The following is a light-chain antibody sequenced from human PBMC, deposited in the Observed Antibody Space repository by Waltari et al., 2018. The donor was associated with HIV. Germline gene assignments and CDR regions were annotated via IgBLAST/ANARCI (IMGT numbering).Light chain of an antibody. J-gene: IGLJ2*01. Sequence: SYDLSQPPSASVSPGHTARLTCSGDALPRQFVYWYQQQPGQAPIVVIYKDSERPSGIPERFSGFISGTTATLTISAVQAEDEADYYCQSADITGTLGVFGGGTRLTV. CDR2: KDS. CDR3: QSADITGTLGV. CDR1: ALPRQF. V-gene: IGLV3-25*03.